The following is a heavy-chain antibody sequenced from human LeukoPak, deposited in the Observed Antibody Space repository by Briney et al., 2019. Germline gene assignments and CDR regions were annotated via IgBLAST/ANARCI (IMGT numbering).Heavy chain of an antibody. D-gene: IGHD5-18*01. J-gene: IGHJ4*02. CDR3: ARASGYSYGPDY. CDR2: IYYSGST. Sequence: PSETLSLTCTVSGGSISSYYWSWIRQPPGKGLEWIGYIYYSGSTNYNPSLKSRVTISVDTSKNQFSLKLSSVTAADTAVYYCARASGYSYGPDYWGQGTLVTVSS. V-gene: IGHV4-59*08. CDR1: GGSISSYY.